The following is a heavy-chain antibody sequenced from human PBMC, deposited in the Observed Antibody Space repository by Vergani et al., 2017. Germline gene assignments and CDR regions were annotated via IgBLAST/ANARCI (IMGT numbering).Heavy chain of an antibody. V-gene: IGHV3-7*01. D-gene: IGHD3-10*01. CDR2: IKQDGSGK. CDR3: ARDQINYYGSGSYYYMDV. Sequence: EVQLVESGGGLVQPGGSLRLSCAASGFTFSSYWMSWVRQAPGKGLEWVANIKQDGSGKYYVDSVKGRFTISRDNAKNSLYLQMNSLRAEDTAVYYCARDQINYYGSGSYYYMDVWGKGTTVTVSS. J-gene: IGHJ6*03. CDR1: GFTFSSYW.